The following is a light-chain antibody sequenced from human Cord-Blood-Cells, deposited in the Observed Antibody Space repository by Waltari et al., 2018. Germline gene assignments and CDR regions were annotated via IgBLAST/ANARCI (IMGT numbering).Light chain of an antibody. CDR3: NSRDSSGNHLV. Sequence: SSELTQDPAVSVALGQTVRITCPGDSLRSNYASWYQQKPGQAPVLVIYGKNNRPSGIPDRFSGSSSGNTASLTITGAQAEDEADYYCNSRDSSGNHLVFGGGTKLTVL. V-gene: IGLV3-19*01. CDR2: GKN. J-gene: IGLJ2*01. CDR1: SLRSNY.